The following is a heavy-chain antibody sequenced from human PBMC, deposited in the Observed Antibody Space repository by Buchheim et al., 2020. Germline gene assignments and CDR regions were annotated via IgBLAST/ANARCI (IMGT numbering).Heavy chain of an antibody. D-gene: IGHD3-3*01. CDR1: GGSISSYY. Sequence: QVQLQESGPGLVKPSETLSLTCTVSGGSISSYYWSWIRQPPGKGLEWIRYIYYSGSTNYNPSLQSRVTISVDTSKNQFSLKLSSVTAADTAVYYCARCSYDFWSGYFCSWFDPWGQGTL. CDR3: ARCSYDFWSGYFCSWFDP. J-gene: IGHJ5*02. V-gene: IGHV4-59*08. CDR2: IYYSGST.